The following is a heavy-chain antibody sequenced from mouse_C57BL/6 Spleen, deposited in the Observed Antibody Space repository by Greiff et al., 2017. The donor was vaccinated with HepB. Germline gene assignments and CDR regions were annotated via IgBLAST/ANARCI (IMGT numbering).Heavy chain of an antibody. D-gene: IGHD1-1*01. V-gene: IGHV14-2*01. CDR1: GFNIKDYY. J-gene: IGHJ2*01. Sequence: VQLQQSGAELVKPGASVKLSCTASGFNIKDYYMHWVKQRTEQGLEWIGRIDPEDGETTYAPKFPGKATITADTSSNTAYLQLSSLTSEDTAVYYCARSSSYYFDYWGQGTTLTVSS. CDR2: IDPEDGET. CDR3: ARSSSYYFDY.